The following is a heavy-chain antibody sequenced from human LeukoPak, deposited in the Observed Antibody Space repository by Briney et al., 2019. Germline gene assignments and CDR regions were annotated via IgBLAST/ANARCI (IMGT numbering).Heavy chain of an antibody. CDR2: IYYSGST. J-gene: IGHJ3*02. V-gene: IGHV4-31*03. CDR3: ARRGRITMVRGVIGKNAFDI. CDR1: GGSISSGGYY. Sequence: SQTLSLTCTVSGGSISSGGYYWSWIRQHPGKGLEWIGYIYYSGSTYYNPSLKSRVTISVDTSKNQFSLKLSSVTAADTAVYYCARRGRITMVRGVIGKNAFDIWGQGTMVTVSS. D-gene: IGHD3-10*01.